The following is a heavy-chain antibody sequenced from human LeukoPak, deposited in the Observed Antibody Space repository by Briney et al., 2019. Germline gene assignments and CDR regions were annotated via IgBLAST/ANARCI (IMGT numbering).Heavy chain of an antibody. J-gene: IGHJ4*02. D-gene: IGHD6-19*01. CDR3: ARDKQWLAHFDY. CDR2: ISYDGSNK. CDR1: GFTFSSYA. Sequence: GGSLRLSCAASGFTFSSYAMHWVRQAPGKGLEWVAVISYDGSNKYYADSVKGRFTISRDNSKNTLYLQMNSLSAEDTAVYYCARDKQWLAHFDYWGQGTLVTVSS. V-gene: IGHV3-30-3*01.